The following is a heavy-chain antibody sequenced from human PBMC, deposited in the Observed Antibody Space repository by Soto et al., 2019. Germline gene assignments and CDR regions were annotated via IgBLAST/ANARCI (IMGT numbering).Heavy chain of an antibody. CDR2: IKRKIDGEAT. V-gene: IGHV3-15*07. CDR1: GFSFSNAW. CDR3: TTGSVEGV. Sequence: VQLVESGGGLVKPGGSLRLSCAASGFSFSNAWMNWVRQAPGKGLEWVGRIKRKIDGEATDYAAPVKGRFTVSRDDSKSALYLQMNSLKGDDTAVYYCTTGSVEGVWGQGTTVTVS. D-gene: IGHD2-15*01. J-gene: IGHJ6*02.